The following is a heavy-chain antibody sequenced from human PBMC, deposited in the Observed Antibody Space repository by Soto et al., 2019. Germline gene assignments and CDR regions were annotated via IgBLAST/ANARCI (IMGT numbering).Heavy chain of an antibody. CDR2: IYPGDFET. D-gene: IGHD2-2*01. V-gene: IGHV5-51*03. Sequence: EQLVQSGAEVKKPGESLKISCKAYGYRFTTYWIGWVRQMPGKVLEWMGIIYPGDFETKYSPSFQGQVTISVDNSINTAYLQWSSLKASATAIYYCARAGGRYCSTSSCYLFDPWGQGTQVTVSS. CDR1: GYRFTTYW. CDR3: ARAGGRYCSTSSCYLFDP. J-gene: IGHJ5*02.